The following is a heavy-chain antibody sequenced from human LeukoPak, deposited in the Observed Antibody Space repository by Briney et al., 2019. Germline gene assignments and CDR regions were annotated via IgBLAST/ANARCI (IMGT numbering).Heavy chain of an antibody. CDR2: ISGSGDST. V-gene: IGHV3-23*01. CDR3: AKEVTVTKVSVTLMIDY. D-gene: IGHD4-11*01. CDR1: GFTFNNYA. J-gene: IGHJ4*02. Sequence: PGGSLRLSCAASGFTFNNYAMNWVRQAPGKGLEWVSAISGSGDSTYYADSVKGRFTISRDNSKNTLNLHMNSLRAEDTAVYYCAKEVTVTKVSVTLMIDYWGQGTLVTVSS.